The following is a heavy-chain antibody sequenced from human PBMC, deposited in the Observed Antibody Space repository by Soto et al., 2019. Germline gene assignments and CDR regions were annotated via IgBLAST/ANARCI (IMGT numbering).Heavy chain of an antibody. CDR1: GYTFTGYY. Sequence: ASVKVSCKASGYTFTGYYMHWVRQAPGQGLEWMGWINPNSGGTNYAQKFQGWVTMTRDASISTAYMKLSSLRSEDTAVYYCARDQGIAAAGRRANYYDYGMDVWGQGTTVTVSS. CDR3: ARDQGIAAAGRRANYYDYGMDV. D-gene: IGHD6-13*01. J-gene: IGHJ6*02. V-gene: IGHV1-2*04. CDR2: INPNSGGT.